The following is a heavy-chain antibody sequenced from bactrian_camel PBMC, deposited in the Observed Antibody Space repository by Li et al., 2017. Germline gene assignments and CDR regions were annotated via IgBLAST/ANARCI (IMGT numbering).Heavy chain of an antibody. CDR2: IRTGAGVT. Sequence: HVQLVESGGGSEQAGGPLRLSCAAPGSTVGMHCMGWFRQAPGKEREGVAVIRTGAGVTYYGDSVKGRFTIPQDNAKNMIDLQMNSVKPEDTAMYYCAAYCADIVLLLTDPADFAYWGQGTQVTVS. CDR1: GSTVGMHC. D-gene: IGHD3*01. V-gene: IGHV3S54*01. J-gene: IGHJ6*01. CDR3: AAYCADIVLLLTDPADFAY.